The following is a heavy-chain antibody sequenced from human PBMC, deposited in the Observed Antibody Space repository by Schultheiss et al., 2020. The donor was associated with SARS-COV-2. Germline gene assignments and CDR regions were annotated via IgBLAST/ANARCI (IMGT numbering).Heavy chain of an antibody. Sequence: GGSLRLSCKGSGYSFTSYWIGWVRQMPGKGLEWMGIIYPGDSDTKYSPSFQGQVTFSADKSISTAYLQWSSLKASDTAMYYCARHPDGGEPDAFDIWGQGTMVTVSS. CDR2: IYPGDSDT. CDR3: ARHPDGGEPDAFDI. J-gene: IGHJ3*02. V-gene: IGHV5-51*01. D-gene: IGHD3-16*01. CDR1: GYSFTSYW.